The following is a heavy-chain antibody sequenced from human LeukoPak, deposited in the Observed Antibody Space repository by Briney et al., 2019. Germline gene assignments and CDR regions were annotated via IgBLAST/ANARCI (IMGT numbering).Heavy chain of an antibody. CDR2: ISAYNGNT. D-gene: IGHD1-1*01. CDR1: GYTFTTFG. CDR3: ARERTTGIWPFDY. J-gene: IGHJ4*02. Sequence: ASVKVSCKASGYTFTTFGFSWVRLAPGPGLEWMGWISAYNGNTNYAQKLQGRVTMTTDTATSTAYMELRSLRSDDTAVYYCARERTTGIWPFDYWGQGTLVTVSS. V-gene: IGHV1-18*01.